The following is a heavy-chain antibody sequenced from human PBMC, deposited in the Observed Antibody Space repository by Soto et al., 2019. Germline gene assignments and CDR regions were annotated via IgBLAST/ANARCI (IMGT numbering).Heavy chain of an antibody. CDR3: ARGDRGGSGSPASYYYSGLDV. V-gene: IGHV3-23*01. Sequence: DVQLLESGGHLVQPGGYLRLSCAASGFTFSSYAMNWVRQAPGKGLEWVSSVSAGGDMTYYSDSVKGRFTISRDNSNNALFLQMNSLRIEDTALYYCARGDRGGSGSPASYYYSGLDVWGQGTTVTVS. J-gene: IGHJ6*02. D-gene: IGHD3-10*01. CDR2: VSAGGDMT. CDR1: GFTFSSYA.